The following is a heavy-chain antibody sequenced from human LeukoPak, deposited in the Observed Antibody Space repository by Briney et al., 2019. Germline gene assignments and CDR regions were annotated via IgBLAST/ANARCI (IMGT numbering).Heavy chain of an antibody. CDR2: ISYSGIT. D-gene: IGHD2-15*01. J-gene: IGHJ5*02. CDR3: ASRAHCSGGSCYGNWFDP. CDR1: GASISSHY. V-gene: IGHV4-59*11. Sequence: PSETLSLTCTVSGASISSHYWSWIRQSPGKGLEWIGYISYSGITNYNPSLKSRVTISVDTSKNHFSLRLSSVTAADTAMYYCASRAHCSGGSCYGNWFDPWGQGTLVTVSS.